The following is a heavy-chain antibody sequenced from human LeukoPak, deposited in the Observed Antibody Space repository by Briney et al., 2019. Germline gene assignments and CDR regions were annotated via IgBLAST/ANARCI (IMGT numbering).Heavy chain of an antibody. CDR2: IGTAGDT. D-gene: IGHD1-26*01. CDR1: GFTFSSYD. CDR3: ARAEYSGSYLMGLVY. Sequence: EGSLRLSCAASGFTFSSYDMHWVRQATGKGLEWVSAIGTAGDTYYPGSVKGRFTISRENAKNSLYLQMNSLRAGDTAVYYCARAEYSGSYLMGLVYWGQGTLVTVSS. V-gene: IGHV3-13*01. J-gene: IGHJ4*02.